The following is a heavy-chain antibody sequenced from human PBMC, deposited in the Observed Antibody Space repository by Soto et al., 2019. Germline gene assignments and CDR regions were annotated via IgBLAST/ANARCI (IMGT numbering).Heavy chain of an antibody. CDR3: AKVADYFGSGSYYGHFDY. D-gene: IGHD3-10*01. CDR1: GFTFSSYA. V-gene: IGHV3-23*01. J-gene: IGHJ4*02. CDR2: ISGGGGST. Sequence: GGSLRLSCVASGFTFSSYAMSWVRQAPGKGLEWVSPISGGGGSTYYADSVKGRFTTSRDNSKSTLYLQMNNLRAEDTALYYCAKVADYFGSGSYYGHFDYWGQGTLVTVSA.